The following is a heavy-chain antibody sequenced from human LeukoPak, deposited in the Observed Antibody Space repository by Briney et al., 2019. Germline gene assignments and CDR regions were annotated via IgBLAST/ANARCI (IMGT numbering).Heavy chain of an antibody. J-gene: IGHJ4*02. CDR3: SRSGGGMDDY. CDR2: ISSSGNYI. CDR1: GLTFSSYR. Sequence: GGSLRLSCAASGLTFSSYRMNWVRQAPGKGLEWVSSISSSGNYIYYADSVKGRFTISRDNAKNSLYLQMNSLRAEDTAVYYCSRSGGGMDDYWGQGTLVTVSS. V-gene: IGHV3-21*01. D-gene: IGHD3-16*01.